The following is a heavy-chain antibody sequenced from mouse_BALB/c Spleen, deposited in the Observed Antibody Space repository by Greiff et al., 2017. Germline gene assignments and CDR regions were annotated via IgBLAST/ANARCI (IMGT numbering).Heavy chain of an antibody. CDR2: ISSGGST. J-gene: IGHJ4*01. Sequence: EVQLVESGGGLVKPGGSLKLSCAASGFTFSSYAMSWVRQTPEKRLEWVASISSGGSTYYPDSVKGRFTISRDNARNILYLQMSSLRSEDTAMYYCARALYYPGAMDYWGQGTSVTVSS. CDR3: ARALYYPGAMDY. D-gene: IGHD2-1*01. V-gene: IGHV5-6-5*01. CDR1: GFTFSSYA.